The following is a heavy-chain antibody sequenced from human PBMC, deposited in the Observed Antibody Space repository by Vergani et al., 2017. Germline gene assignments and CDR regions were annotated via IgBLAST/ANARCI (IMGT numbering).Heavy chain of an antibody. CDR3: TTDLRGIAVAGTNY. D-gene: IGHD6-19*01. CDR1: GFTVSSNY. J-gene: IGHJ4*02. V-gene: IGHV3-53*01. Sequence: EVQLVESGGGLIQPGGSLRLSCAASGFTVSSNYTSWVRQAPGKGLEWVSVIYSGGSTYYADSVKGRFTISRDNSKNTLYLQMNSLRAEDTAVYYCTTDLRGIAVAGTNYWGQGTLVTVSS. CDR2: IYSGGST.